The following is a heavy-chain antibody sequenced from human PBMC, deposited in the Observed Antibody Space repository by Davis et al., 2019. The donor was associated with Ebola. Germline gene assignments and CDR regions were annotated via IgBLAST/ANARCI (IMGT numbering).Heavy chain of an antibody. CDR1: GFTFSSYV. CDR2: IPGSSDLT. CDR3: ATCGFCISSSGIDY. Sequence: GESLKISCAASGFTFSSYVITWVRQAPGKGPEWVAGIPGSSDLTTYADSVRGRFTISRDNSKNTLYLQMNSLSADDTAVYYCATCGFCISSSGIDYRGQGTLVTVSS. D-gene: IGHD6-19*01. V-gene: IGHV3-23*01. J-gene: IGHJ4*02.